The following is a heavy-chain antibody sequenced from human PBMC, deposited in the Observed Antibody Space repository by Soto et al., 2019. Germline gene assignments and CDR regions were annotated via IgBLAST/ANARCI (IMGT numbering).Heavy chain of an antibody. CDR3: ARDPGYYDILTGYSYNWFDP. CDR1: GSTFTGYY. V-gene: IGHV1-2*02. Sequence: ASVKVSCKASGSTFTGYYMHWVRQAPGQGLEWMGWINPNSGGTNYAQKFQGRVTMTRDTSISTAYMELSRLRSDDTAVYYCARDPGYYDILTGYSYNWFDPWGQGTLVTVSS. J-gene: IGHJ5*02. CDR2: INPNSGGT. D-gene: IGHD3-9*01.